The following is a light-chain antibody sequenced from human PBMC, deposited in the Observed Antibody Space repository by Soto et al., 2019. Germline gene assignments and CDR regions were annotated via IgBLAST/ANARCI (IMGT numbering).Light chain of an antibody. CDR2: VNS. CDR1: SSNIGAGYD. Sequence: QSVLTQPPSVSGAPGQRVTISCTGSSSNIGAGYDVHWYQQLPGTAPKLLIYVNSNRPSGVPDRFSGSKSGTSASLAITGLQPEDEADYYCAAWDDTLSGPSYVFGTGTKVTVL. CDR3: AAWDDTLSGPSYV. J-gene: IGLJ1*01. V-gene: IGLV1-40*01.